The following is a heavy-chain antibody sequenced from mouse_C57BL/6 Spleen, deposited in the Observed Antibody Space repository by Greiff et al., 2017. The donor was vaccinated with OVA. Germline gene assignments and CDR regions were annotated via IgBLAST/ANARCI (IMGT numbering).Heavy chain of an antibody. D-gene: IGHD2-1*01. CDR3: ARVYYGHSFSS. CDR2: INTNNGTT. Sequence: VPLQQSGPELVTPGAAVKISCKASGYSFTDYNMNWVKQSDGKSLEWIGVINTNNGTTSYNQKLKSKATWTVDQSSSSAYMQLNILSSADSAVYYCARVYYGHSFSSWGPGTLVTVSA. V-gene: IGHV1-39*01. J-gene: IGHJ3*01. CDR1: GYSFTDYN.